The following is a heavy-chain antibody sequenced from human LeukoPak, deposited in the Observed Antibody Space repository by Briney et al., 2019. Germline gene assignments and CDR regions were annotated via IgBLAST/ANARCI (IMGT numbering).Heavy chain of an antibody. CDR2: IISNGGST. CDR3: VKPAPDYDYIWFDP. J-gene: IGHJ5*02. CDR1: GFTFSSYN. Sequence: HPGGSLRLSCAASGFTFSSYNMHWVRQAPGKGLEYVSAIISNGGSTYYADSVKGRFTISRDSSKNTLYLQMSSLRAEDTAVYYCVKPAPDYDYIWFDPWGQGTLVTVSS. V-gene: IGHV3-64D*06. D-gene: IGHD3-3*01.